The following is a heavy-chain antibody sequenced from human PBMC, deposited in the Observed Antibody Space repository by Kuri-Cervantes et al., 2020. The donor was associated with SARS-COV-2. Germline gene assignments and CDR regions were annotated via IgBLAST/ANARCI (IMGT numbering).Heavy chain of an antibody. V-gene: IGHV4-39*01. CDR3: ARVLRTASFDF. J-gene: IGHJ4*02. D-gene: IGHD3-16*01. CDR2: IHYSGST. Sequence: AESLRLSCSVSGGSISSRNFYWGWIRQPPGKGLEWIGNIHYSGSTYYSPSLESRITISMDTSKDQFSLKLNSVTAADTAVYYCARVLRTASFDFWGQGTLVTVSS. CDR1: GGSISSRNFY.